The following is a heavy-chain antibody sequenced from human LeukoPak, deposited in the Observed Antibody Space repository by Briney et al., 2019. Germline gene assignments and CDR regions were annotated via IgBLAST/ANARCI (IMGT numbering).Heavy chain of an antibody. D-gene: IGHD6-13*01. CDR2: ISEDGSNK. V-gene: IGHV3-7*03. CDR3: GRGPRAGSRFGY. CDR1: GFTFSKYW. J-gene: IGHJ4*02. Sequence: GGSLRLSCAASGFTFSKYWMSWIRQAPGKGLEWAAHISEDGSNKYHVESVKGRFTISRDNAKNSLYLQMNSLRVEDTAGYYFGRGPRAGSRFGYWGQGTLVTVSS.